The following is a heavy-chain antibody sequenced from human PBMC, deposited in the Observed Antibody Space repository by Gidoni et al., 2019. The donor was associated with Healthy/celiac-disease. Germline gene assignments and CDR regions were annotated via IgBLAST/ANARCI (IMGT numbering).Heavy chain of an antibody. CDR2: IYYSGST. D-gene: IGHD6-19*01. J-gene: IGHJ6*02. Sequence: QLQLQESGPGLVKPSETLSLTCTVSGGSISSSSYYWGWPRQPPGKGLEWIGSIYYSGSTYYNPSLKSRVTISVDTSKNQFSLKLSSVTAADTAVYYCARGRIVRYSSGFPNYYYYGMDVWGQGTTVTVSS. CDR1: GGSISSSSYY. V-gene: IGHV4-39*01. CDR3: ARGRIVRYSSGFPNYYYYGMDV.